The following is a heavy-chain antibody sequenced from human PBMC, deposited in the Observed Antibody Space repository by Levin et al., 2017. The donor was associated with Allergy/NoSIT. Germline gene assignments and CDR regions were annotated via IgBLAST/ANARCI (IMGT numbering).Heavy chain of an antibody. CDR3: AYFKWGGYSVD. Sequence: AGGSLRLSCAASGFTVSSNYMSWVRQAPGKGLEWVSVIYSGGSTYYADSVKGRFTISRDNSKNTLYLQMNSLRAEDTAVYYCAYFKWGGYSVDWGQGTLVTVSS. CDR2: IYSGGST. J-gene: IGHJ4*02. D-gene: IGHD5-12*01. CDR1: GFTVSSNY. V-gene: IGHV3-66*01.